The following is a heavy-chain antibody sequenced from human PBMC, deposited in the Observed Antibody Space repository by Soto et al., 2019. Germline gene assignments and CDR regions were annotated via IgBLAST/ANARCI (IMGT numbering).Heavy chain of an antibody. CDR1: GGTFSSYA. V-gene: IGHV1-69*10. CDR2: IIPILGIT. D-gene: IGHD3-10*01. CDR3: ARAKYYYGSGCYAFDI. J-gene: IGHJ3*02. Sequence: ASVKVSCKASGGTFSSYAISWVRQAPGQGLEWMGGIIPILGITNYTQKFQGRITITAEKSTITAYMELSGLRSEDTAVYYCARAKYYYGSGCYAFDIWGQGTMVTVSS.